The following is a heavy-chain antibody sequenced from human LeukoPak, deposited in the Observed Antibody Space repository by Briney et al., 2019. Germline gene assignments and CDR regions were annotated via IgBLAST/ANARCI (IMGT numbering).Heavy chain of an antibody. D-gene: IGHD2-8*01. CDR3: ARDGVWATFDY. CDR1: GFTVSDDY. J-gene: IGHJ4*02. Sequence: GGSLRLSCAASGFTVSDDYMSWVRQAPGKGLEWVSVIYSGGTTDYADSVKGRFTISSDNSKNTLYLQMNSLRAEDTAVYYCARDGVWATFDYWGQRTLVTVSS. CDR2: IYSGGTT. V-gene: IGHV3-66*01.